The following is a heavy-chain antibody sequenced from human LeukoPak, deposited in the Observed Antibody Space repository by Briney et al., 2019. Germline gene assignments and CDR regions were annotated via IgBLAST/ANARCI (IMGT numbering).Heavy chain of an antibody. V-gene: IGHV1-18*01. CDR2: VSTYIGNT. J-gene: IGHJ5*02. CDR3: ARSFGGYCSSTSCQGWFDP. D-gene: IGHD2-2*01. Sequence: ASVKVSCKASGYTFTSYGISWVRQAPGQRLEWMGWVSTYIGNTNYAQKFQGRVTITADESTSTAYMELSSLRSDDTAVYYCARSFGGYCSSTSCQGWFDPWGQGTLVTVSS. CDR1: GYTFTSYG.